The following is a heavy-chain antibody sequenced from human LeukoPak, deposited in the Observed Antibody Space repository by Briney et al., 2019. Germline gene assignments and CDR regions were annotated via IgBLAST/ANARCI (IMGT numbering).Heavy chain of an antibody. CDR2: IYYSGST. Sequence: SEPLPLTRTVSGGPISSYYWSGLRQPPGKGLDWIGYIYYSGSTNYKSSLKSRVTISIDTSKNQFSLKLSSVTAADTAVYYCAREGIVGTTTGFDYWGQGTLVTVSS. J-gene: IGHJ4*02. CDR1: GGPISSYY. D-gene: IGHD1-26*01. V-gene: IGHV4-59*13. CDR3: AREGIVGTTTGFDY.